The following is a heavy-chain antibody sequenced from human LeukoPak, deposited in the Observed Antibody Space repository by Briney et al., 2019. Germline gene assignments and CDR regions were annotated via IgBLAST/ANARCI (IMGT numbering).Heavy chain of an antibody. CDR3: ARDLFGDYPDY. J-gene: IGHJ4*02. V-gene: IGHV4-59*01. CDR2: IYYSGST. Sequence: SETLSLTCTVSGGSISSYYWSWIRQPPGKGLEWIGYIYYSGSTNYNPSLKSRVTISVDTSKNQSSLKLSSVTAADTAVYYCARDLFGDYPDYWGQGTLVTVSS. CDR1: GGSISSYY. D-gene: IGHD4-17*01.